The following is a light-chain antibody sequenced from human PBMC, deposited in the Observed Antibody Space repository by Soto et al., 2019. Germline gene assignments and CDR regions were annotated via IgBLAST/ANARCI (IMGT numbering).Light chain of an antibody. J-gene: IGKJ5*01. CDR3: QHYNSYST. CDR1: QSVSSSY. Sequence: EIVLTQSPGTLSLSPGERATLSCRASQSVSSSYLAWYQQKPGQPPRLLIYDASNRASGIPARFSGSGSGTDFTLTISSLQPDDFATYYCQHYNSYSTFGQGTRLEIK. CDR2: DAS. V-gene: IGKV3-20*01.